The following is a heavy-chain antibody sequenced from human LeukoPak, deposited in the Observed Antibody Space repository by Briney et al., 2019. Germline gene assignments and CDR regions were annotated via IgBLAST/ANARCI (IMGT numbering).Heavy chain of an antibody. V-gene: IGHV1-2*02. D-gene: IGHD3-10*01. CDR2: INPDSGGT. Sequence: GASVKVSCKTSGYTFTGFYIHWVRQAPGQGLEWMGWINPDSGGTNFAQKFQGRVTMTRDTSITTAYLELSSLRSDDTAMYYCARDGNPLYYYGSGSHQDYWGQGTLVTVSS. CDR3: ARDGNPLYYYGSGSHQDY. J-gene: IGHJ4*02. CDR1: GYTFTGFY.